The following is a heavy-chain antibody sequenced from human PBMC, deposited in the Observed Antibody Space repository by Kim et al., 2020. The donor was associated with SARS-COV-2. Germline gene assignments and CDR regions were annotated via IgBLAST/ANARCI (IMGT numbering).Heavy chain of an antibody. CDR3: TTGPYEGG. Sequence: GGSLRLSCAASGFTFSDAWMNWVRQAPGKGLEWVGQIKPKIHGETKDYAAPLKGRFIISRDDSRNTLYLQMDSLKTEDTAVYYCTTGPYEGGWGQGTLVT. CDR2: IKPKIHGETK. CDR1: GFTFSDAW. J-gene: IGHJ4*02. V-gene: IGHV3-15*01. D-gene: IGHD5-12*01.